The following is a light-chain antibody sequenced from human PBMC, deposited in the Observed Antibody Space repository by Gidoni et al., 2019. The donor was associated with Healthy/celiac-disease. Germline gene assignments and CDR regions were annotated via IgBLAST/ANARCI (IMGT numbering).Light chain of an antibody. V-gene: IGKV1-33*01. CDR1: QDISNY. CDR3: QQYDNLLPYT. J-gene: IGKJ2*01. CDR2: DAS. Sequence: DIQLTQSPSSLSASVGDRVTITCQASQDISNYLNWYQQKPGKAPKLLIYDASNLETGVPSRFSGSGAGTDVTFTISRLQPEDIATYYCQQYDNLLPYTFXXXTKLEIK.